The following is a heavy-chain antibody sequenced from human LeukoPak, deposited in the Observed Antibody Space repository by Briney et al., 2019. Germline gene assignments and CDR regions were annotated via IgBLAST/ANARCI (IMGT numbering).Heavy chain of an antibody. V-gene: IGHV4-39*07. D-gene: IGHD3-10*02. CDR3: ARATFGEFGFDY. CDR2: IYYSGST. J-gene: IGHJ4*02. Sequence: SETLSLTCTVSGGSISSSSYYWGWIRQPPGKGLEWIESIYYSGSTYYNPSLKSRVTISVDTSKNQFSLKLSSVTAADTAVYYCARATFGEFGFDYWGQGTLVTVSS. CDR1: GGSISSSSYY.